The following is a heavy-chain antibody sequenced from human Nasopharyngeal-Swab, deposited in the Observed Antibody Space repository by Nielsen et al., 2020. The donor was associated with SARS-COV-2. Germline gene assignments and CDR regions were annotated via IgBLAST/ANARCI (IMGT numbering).Heavy chain of an antibody. CDR3: ARVLPFRITGTSGMDV. V-gene: IGHV1-46*01. CDR2: INPTDGST. D-gene: IGHD1-7*01. Sequence: CVRQTPGQGLEWMGIINPTDGSTSYAQKFEGRVTMTRVTSTSTVYMELNSLRSEDTAVYYCARVLPFRITGTSGMDVWGQGTTVTVSS. J-gene: IGHJ6*02.